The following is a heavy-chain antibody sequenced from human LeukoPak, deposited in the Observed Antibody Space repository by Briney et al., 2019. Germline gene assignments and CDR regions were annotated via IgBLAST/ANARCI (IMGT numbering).Heavy chain of an antibody. J-gene: IGHJ6*03. V-gene: IGHV3-21*01. CDR1: GFTFSSYS. CDR2: ISSSSSYI. CDR3: ARGRYYYDSSGYFQVGYYYYSYYYMDA. Sequence: PGGSLRLSCAASGFTFSSYSMNWVRQAPGKGLEWVSSISSSSSYIYYADSVKGRFTISRDNAKNSLYLQMNSLRAEDTAVYYCARGRYYYDSSGYFQVGYYYYSYYYMDAWGKGTTVTVSS. D-gene: IGHD3-22*01.